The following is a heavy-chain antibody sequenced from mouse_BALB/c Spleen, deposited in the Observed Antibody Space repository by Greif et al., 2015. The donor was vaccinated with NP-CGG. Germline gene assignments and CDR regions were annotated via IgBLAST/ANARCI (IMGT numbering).Heavy chain of an antibody. J-gene: IGHJ2*01. D-gene: IGHD3-3*01. CDR1: GFNIKDTY. Sequence: VQLKDSGAELVKPGASVKLSCTASGFNIKDTYMHWVKQRPEQGLEWIGRIDPANGNTKYDPKFQGKATITADTSSNTADLQLSSLTSEDTAVYYCAGTYFDYWGQGTTLTVSS. CDR2: IDPANGNT. CDR3: AGTYFDY. V-gene: IGHV14-3*02.